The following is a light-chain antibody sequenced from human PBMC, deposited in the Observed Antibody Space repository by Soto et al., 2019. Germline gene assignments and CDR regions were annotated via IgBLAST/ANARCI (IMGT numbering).Light chain of an antibody. V-gene: IGKV1-39*01. CDR1: ETISTF. J-gene: IGKJ5*01. CDR3: QQSYDISPIT. CDR2: AAS. Sequence: DIQMTHAPSAVSVSVGDRVTITCRASETISTFLNWYQVKPGKAPKPLIYAASTLQDGVPSRFSGSGSGTDFTLTINSLQPEDFASYYCQQSYDISPITSGQGTRLEIK.